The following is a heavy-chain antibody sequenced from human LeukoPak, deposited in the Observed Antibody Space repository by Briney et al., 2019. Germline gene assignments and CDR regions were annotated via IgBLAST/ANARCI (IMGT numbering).Heavy chain of an antibody. D-gene: IGHD3-10*01. J-gene: IGHJ4*02. V-gene: IGHV4-61*02. CDR1: GDSVSSGSYY. CDR2: IYTSGST. Sequence: SETLSLTCSVSGDSVSSGSYYWSWIRQPAGKGLEWIGRIYTSGSTNYIPSLKSRLTISVDTSKNQFSLRLSSVTAADTAVYYCARDAWFGAGRTFAYWGQGTLVTVSS. CDR3: ARDAWFGAGRTFAY.